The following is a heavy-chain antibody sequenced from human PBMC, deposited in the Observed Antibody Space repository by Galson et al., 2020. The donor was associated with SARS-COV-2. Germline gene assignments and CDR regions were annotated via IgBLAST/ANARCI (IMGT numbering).Heavy chain of an antibody. CDR2: LSSSSSYI. CDR3: ARDPSDYGDYVRAFDD. V-gene: IGHV3-21*01. CDR1: GFTFSSYS. Sequence: GEPPKISRAASGFTFSSYSMNWVRQAPGKGLEWVSSLSSSSSYIYHADSVKGRFTITRDNAKNSLYLQMNNLRAEDTAVYYCARDPSDYGDYVRAFDDWGQGTLVTVSS. D-gene: IGHD4-17*01. J-gene: IGHJ4*01.